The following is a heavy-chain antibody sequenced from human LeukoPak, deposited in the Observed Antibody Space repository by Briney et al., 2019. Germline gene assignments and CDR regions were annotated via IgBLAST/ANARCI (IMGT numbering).Heavy chain of an antibody. Sequence: SQTLSLTCAVSGGSISSGGYYWSWIRQHPGKGLEWIGYIYYSGSTYYNPSLKSRVTISVDTSKNQFSLKLSSVTAADTAVYYCARDYGGNHDYWGQGTLVTVSS. CDR2: IYYSGST. CDR1: GGSISSGGYY. J-gene: IGHJ4*02. D-gene: IGHD4-23*01. CDR3: ARDYGGNHDY. V-gene: IGHV4-31*11.